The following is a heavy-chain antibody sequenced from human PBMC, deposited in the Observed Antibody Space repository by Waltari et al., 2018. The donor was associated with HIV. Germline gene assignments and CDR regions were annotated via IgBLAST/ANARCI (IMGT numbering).Heavy chain of an antibody. Sequence: QVQLQQWGAGLLKPSETLSLTCAVYGGSFSGYYWSWIRQPPGKGLEWIGEINHSGSTNYNPSLKSRVTLSVDTSKNQFSLKLSSVTAADTAVYYCARGPVRMVRGAAMDVWGQGTTVTVSS. J-gene: IGHJ6*02. D-gene: IGHD3-10*01. CDR1: GGSFSGYY. V-gene: IGHV4-34*01. CDR3: ARGPVRMVRGAAMDV. CDR2: INHSGST.